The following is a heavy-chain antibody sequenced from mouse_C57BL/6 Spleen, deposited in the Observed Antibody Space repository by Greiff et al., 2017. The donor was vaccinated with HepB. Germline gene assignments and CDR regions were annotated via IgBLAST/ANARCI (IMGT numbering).Heavy chain of an antibody. J-gene: IGHJ3*01. D-gene: IGHD2-4*01. CDR1: GYTFTSYW. V-gene: IGHV1-52*01. CDR3: ARLGDMDDYDVAY. CDR2: IDPSDSET. Sequence: QVQLKQPGAELVRPGSSVKLSCKASGYTFTSYWMHWVKQRPIQGLEWIGNIDPSDSETHYNQKFKDKATLTVDKSSSTAYMQLSSLTSEDSAVYYCARLGDMDDYDVAYWGQGTLVTVSA.